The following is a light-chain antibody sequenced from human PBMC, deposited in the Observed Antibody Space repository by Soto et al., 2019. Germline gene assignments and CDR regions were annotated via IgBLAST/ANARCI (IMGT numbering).Light chain of an antibody. V-gene: IGKV3-20*01. CDR1: QSVSNSY. CDR2: GAS. CDR3: QQYGTSPRT. J-gene: IGKJ1*01. Sequence: EIVLTQSPGTLSLSPGERATLSCRASQSVSNSYLAWYQQKPGQAPRLLIYGASSRATGIPDRFSGSGSAKDFTLTISRLEPEDFAVSYCQQYGTSPRTFGQGTKVEIK.